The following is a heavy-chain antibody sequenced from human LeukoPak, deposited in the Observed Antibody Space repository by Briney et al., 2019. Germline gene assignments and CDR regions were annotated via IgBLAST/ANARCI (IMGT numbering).Heavy chain of an antibody. CDR2: IYYSGST. Sequence: PSETLSLTCTVSGYSISNAFYWGWIRQPPGKGLEWIGSIYYSGSTYYNPSLKSRVTISVDTSKNQFSLKLSSVTAADTAVYYCASSPRFEANVWGKGTTVTVSS. D-gene: IGHD3-3*01. CDR3: ASSPRFEANV. V-gene: IGHV4-38-2*02. CDR1: GYSISNAFY. J-gene: IGHJ6*04.